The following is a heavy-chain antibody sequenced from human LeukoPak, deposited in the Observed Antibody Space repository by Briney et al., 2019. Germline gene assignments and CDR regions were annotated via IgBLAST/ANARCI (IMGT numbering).Heavy chain of an antibody. CDR2: IWLDGGKE. CDR3: TRLTGVGSYQHLDY. V-gene: IGHV3-33*07. Sequence: GTSLRLSCAASGFTFRSHGMYWVRQAPDKGLEWVAVIWLDGGKEYYTDCVKGRFTISRDNSKTTLWLQMNSLRATHPAVSYCTRLTGVGSYQHLDYWGQGTLVTVSS. CDR1: GFTFRSHG. D-gene: IGHD1-26*01. J-gene: IGHJ4*02.